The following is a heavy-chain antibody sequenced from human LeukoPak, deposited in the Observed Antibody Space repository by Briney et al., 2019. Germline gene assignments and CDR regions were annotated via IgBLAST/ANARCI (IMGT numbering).Heavy chain of an antibody. CDR1: GYTFTEHF. D-gene: IGHD1-26*01. J-gene: IGHJ4*02. Sequence: ASVKVSCKASGYTFTEHFIHWVRQAPGQGLQYMGWVHPASANTVYAQMFHGRVTLTRDTPATTTYMELSGLRSDDTAVYYCARDLRPASLWGQGTLVTVSS. V-gene: IGHV1-2*02. CDR2: VHPASANT. CDR3: ARDLRPASL.